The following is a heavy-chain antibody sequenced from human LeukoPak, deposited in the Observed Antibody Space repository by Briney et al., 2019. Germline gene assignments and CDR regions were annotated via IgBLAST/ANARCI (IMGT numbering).Heavy chain of an antibody. D-gene: IGHD2-2*02. V-gene: IGHV3-7*01. Sequence: GGSLRLSCAASGFTFNTYWMSWVRRAPGKGLEWVANIKQDGSEKYYVDSVKGRFTISLDNAKNTLYLQMNSLRAEDTAMYYCARAGYISAHSSRGQGTLVTVSS. CDR2: IKQDGSEK. J-gene: IGHJ4*02. CDR1: GFTFNTYW. CDR3: ARAGYISAHSS.